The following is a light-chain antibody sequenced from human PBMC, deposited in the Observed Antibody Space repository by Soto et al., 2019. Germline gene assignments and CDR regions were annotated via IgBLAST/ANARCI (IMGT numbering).Light chain of an antibody. CDR1: QSVSSN. CDR3: QQYNSWPET. Sequence: EIVLTQSPATLSVSPGERATLSCRASQSVSSNLAWYQQMPGQAPRLLIYGASTRATGLPARFSGSASGTEFTLTISSLQSEDFAVYYCQQYNSWPETFGQGTKVDIK. CDR2: GAS. J-gene: IGKJ1*01. V-gene: IGKV3-15*01.